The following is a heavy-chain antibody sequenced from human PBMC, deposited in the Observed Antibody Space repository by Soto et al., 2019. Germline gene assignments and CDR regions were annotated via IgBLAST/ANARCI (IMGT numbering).Heavy chain of an antibody. Sequence: TGGSLRLSCAASGFTFDDYAMHWVRQAPGKGLEWVSGISWNSGSIGYADSVKGRFTISRDNAKNSLYLQMNSLRAEDTALYYCAKDKDDSSGYYYDYWGQGTLVTVSS. CDR1: GFTFDDYA. V-gene: IGHV3-9*01. J-gene: IGHJ4*02. D-gene: IGHD3-22*01. CDR2: ISWNSGSI. CDR3: AKDKDDSSGYYYDY.